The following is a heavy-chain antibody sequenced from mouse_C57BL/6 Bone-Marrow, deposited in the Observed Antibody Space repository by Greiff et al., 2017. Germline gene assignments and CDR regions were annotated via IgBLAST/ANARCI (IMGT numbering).Heavy chain of an antibody. V-gene: IGHV10-3*01. J-gene: IGHJ3*01. Sequence: EVHLVESGGGLVQPKGSLKLSCAASGFTFNPSSMHWVRQAPGKGLEWVARIRSKTSNYATYYAASVKDRFTISRDDSQSMLYLQMNNLKTEDTAMYYGVGERDGSRDYWGQGTLVTVSA. CDR1: GFTFNPSS. CDR3: VGERDGSRDY. D-gene: IGHD1-1*01. CDR2: IRSKTSNYAT.